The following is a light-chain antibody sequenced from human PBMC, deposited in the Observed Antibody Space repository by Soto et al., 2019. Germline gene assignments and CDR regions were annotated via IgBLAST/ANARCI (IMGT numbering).Light chain of an antibody. J-gene: IGLJ1*01. Sequence: QSVLTQPASVSGSPGQSITTSCSGTNSDVGGYNYVSWYLQHPGKAPKLMIYDVSYRPSGFSNRFSGSKSDNTASLTISGLQAEDEADYYCSSYTTSSLYVFGTGTKVTV. CDR2: DVS. CDR1: NSDVGGYNY. CDR3: SSYTTSSLYV. V-gene: IGLV2-14*01.